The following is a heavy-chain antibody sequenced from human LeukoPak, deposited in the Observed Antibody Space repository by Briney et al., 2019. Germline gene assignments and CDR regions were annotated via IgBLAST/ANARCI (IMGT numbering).Heavy chain of an antibody. CDR1: GYTFTGYY. CDR2: INPNSGGT. V-gene: IGHV1-2*04. CDR3: ARDDSSGYYHQFDY. D-gene: IGHD3-22*01. Sequence: ASVKVSCKASGYTFTGYYMHWVRQAPGQGLEWMGRINPNSGGTNYAQKFQGWVTMTRDTSISTAYMELSRLRSDDTAVYYCARDDSSGYYHQFDYWGQGTLVTVSS. J-gene: IGHJ4*02.